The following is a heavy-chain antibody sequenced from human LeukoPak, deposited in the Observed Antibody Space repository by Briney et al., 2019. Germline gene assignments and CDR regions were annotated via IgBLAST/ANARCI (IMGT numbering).Heavy chain of an antibody. CDR1: GGSITSTSYY. CDR2: ISYSGST. V-gene: IGHV4-39*07. D-gene: IGHD3-10*01. CDR3: ARRITMVRGVIIGYMDV. J-gene: IGHJ6*03. Sequence: SETLSLTCTVSGGSITSTSYYWGWIRQPPGKGLEWVGRISYSGSTYYNPPLKSRVTISVDTSKNQFSLKLSSVTAADTAVYYCARRITMVRGVIIGYMDVWGKGTTVTVSS.